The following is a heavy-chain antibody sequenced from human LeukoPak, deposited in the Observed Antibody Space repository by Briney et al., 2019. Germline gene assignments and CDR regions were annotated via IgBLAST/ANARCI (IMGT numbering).Heavy chain of an antibody. D-gene: IGHD3-10*01. V-gene: IGHV3-30*18. J-gene: IGHJ3*02. CDR2: ISYDGTNK. Sequence: PGRSLRLSCTASGFTFSTYGAHWVRRAPGKGLEWVAVISYDGTNKYYTDSVRGRFNISRDNSKNTLYLQMNSLRAEDTAVYYCAKTYYYGSGSYPIGAFDIWGQGTMVTVSS. CDR3: AKTYYYGSGSYPIGAFDI. CDR1: GFTFSTYG.